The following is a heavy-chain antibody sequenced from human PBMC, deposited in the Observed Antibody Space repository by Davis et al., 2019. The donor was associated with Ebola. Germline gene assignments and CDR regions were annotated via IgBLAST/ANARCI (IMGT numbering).Heavy chain of an antibody. CDR1: GFTFSSYA. D-gene: IGHD2-8*01. CDR3: ARGYSIVLMAPFDY. Sequence: PGGSLRLSCAASGFTFSSYAMHWVRQAPGKGLEWVAVISYDGSNKYYADSVKGRFTISRDNSKNTLYLQMNSLRAEDTAVYYCARGYSIVLMAPFDYWGQGTLVTVSS. CDR2: ISYDGSNK. J-gene: IGHJ4*02. V-gene: IGHV3-30-3*01.